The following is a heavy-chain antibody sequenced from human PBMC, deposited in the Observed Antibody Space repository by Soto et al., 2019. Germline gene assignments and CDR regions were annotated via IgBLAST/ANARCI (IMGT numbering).Heavy chain of an antibody. CDR1: GGSFSGYY. CDR3: ARVLIAGVTTD. CDR2: SNHVGNT. V-gene: IGHV4-34*01. Sequence: QVQLQQWGAGLLKPSETLSLTCAVYGGSFSGYYWSRIRQPPGKGLEWIGESNHVGNTNYNPSLKIRVTMSVDPSKNQFSLRLTSVTAADTAVYYCARVLIAGVTTDWGQGTLVIVSS. J-gene: IGHJ4*02. D-gene: IGHD5-18*01.